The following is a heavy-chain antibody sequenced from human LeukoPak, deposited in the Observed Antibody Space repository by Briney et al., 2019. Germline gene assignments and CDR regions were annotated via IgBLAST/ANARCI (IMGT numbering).Heavy chain of an antibody. Sequence: SETLSLTCTVSGGSISSDTYYWGWIRQTPGKGLEWIGTIYYTGSTYFNPSLKSRASISLDTSKNQFSLRLNSVTAADTAVYYCARGAYCSSTSCYRSPFDPWGQGTLVTVSS. V-gene: IGHV4-39*07. CDR3: ARGAYCSSTSCYRSPFDP. D-gene: IGHD2-2*02. CDR1: GGSISSDTYY. J-gene: IGHJ5*02. CDR2: IYYTGST.